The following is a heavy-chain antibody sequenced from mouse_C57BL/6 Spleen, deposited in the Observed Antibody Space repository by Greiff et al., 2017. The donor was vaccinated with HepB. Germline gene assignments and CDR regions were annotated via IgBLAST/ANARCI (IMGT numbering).Heavy chain of an antibody. CDR1: GYTFTSYW. CDR2: IYPGNSDT. Sequence: VQLQQSGTVLARPGASVKMSCKTSGYTFTSYWMHWVKQRPGQGLEWIGAIYPGNSDTSYNQKFKGKAKLTAVTSASTAYMELSSLTNEDSAVYDWTRSSKAYYGSRGNYIDYWGQGTTLTVSS. CDR3: TRSSKAYYGSRGNYIDY. J-gene: IGHJ2*01. D-gene: IGHD1-1*01. V-gene: IGHV1-5*01.